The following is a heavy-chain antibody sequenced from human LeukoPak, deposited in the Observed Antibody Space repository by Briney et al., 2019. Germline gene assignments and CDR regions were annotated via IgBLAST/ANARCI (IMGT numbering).Heavy chain of an antibody. V-gene: IGHV5-10-1*01. J-gene: IGHJ4*02. D-gene: IGHD3-22*01. CDR2: IDPSDSYT. Sequence: GESLRISRKGSGYSFTSYWISWVRQMPGKGLEWMGRIDPSDSYTNYSPSFQGHVTISADKSISTAYLQWSSLKASDTAMYYCARRSGGYYDSSGYLFDYWGQGTLVTVSS. CDR3: ARRSGGYYDSSGYLFDY. CDR1: GYSFTSYW.